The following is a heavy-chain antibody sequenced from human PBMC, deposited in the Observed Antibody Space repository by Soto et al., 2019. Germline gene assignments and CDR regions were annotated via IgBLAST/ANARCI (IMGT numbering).Heavy chain of an antibody. D-gene: IGHD3-9*01. V-gene: IGHV3-7*01. Sequence: AGGSLRLSCAASGCTFSNYWMTWVRQAPGKGLEWVANIKQDGSENYYVDSVKGRFTISRDNAKNSLYLHMNSLKADDTAVYYCARDVILRSFDWFPPVATIQDYWGQGTPVTVS. J-gene: IGHJ4*02. CDR1: GCTFSNYW. CDR3: ARDVILRSFDWFPPVATIQDY. CDR2: IKQDGSEN.